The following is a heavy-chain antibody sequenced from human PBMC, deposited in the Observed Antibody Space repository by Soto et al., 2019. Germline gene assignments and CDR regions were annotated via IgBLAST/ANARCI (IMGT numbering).Heavy chain of an antibody. Sequence: GGSLRLSCAASGFTFSNAWMSWVRQAPGKGLEWVGRIKSKTDGGTTDYAAPVKGRFTISRDDSKNTLYLQMNSLKTEDTAVYYCTTVGLSNDFWSGYHMNIDYWGQGTLVTVSS. D-gene: IGHD3-3*01. CDR2: IKSKTDGGTT. CDR1: GFTFSNAW. V-gene: IGHV3-15*01. J-gene: IGHJ4*02. CDR3: TTVGLSNDFWSGYHMNIDY.